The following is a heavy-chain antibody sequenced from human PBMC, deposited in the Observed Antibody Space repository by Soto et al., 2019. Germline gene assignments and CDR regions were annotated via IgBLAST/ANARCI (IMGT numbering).Heavy chain of an antibody. CDR1: GYTLTELS. Sequence: ASVKVSCKVSGYTLTELSMHWVRQAPGKGLEWMGGFDPEDGETIYAQKFQGRVTMTEETSTDTAYMELSSLRSEDTAVYYCATGDFWSGLFDYWGQGTLVTVSS. D-gene: IGHD3-3*01. V-gene: IGHV1-24*01. J-gene: IGHJ4*02. CDR2: FDPEDGET. CDR3: ATGDFWSGLFDY.